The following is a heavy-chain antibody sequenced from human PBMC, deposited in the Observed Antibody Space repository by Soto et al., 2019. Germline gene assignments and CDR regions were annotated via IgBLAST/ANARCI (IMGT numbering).Heavy chain of an antibody. D-gene: IGHD3-3*01. Sequence: VASVKVSCKASGYTFTSYDINWVRQATGQGLEWMGWMNPNSGNTGYAQKFQGRVTMTRNTSISTAYMELSSLRSEDTAVYYCARGREYYDFWSGYASGWFDPWGQGTLVTVSS. J-gene: IGHJ5*02. CDR2: MNPNSGNT. CDR1: GYTFTSYD. V-gene: IGHV1-8*01. CDR3: ARGREYYDFWSGYASGWFDP.